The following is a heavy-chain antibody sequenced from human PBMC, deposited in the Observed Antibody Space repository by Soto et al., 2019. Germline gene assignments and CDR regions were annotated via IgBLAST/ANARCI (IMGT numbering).Heavy chain of an antibody. CDR1: GGSISSSNW. CDR3: ARSDYGSGSYYFDY. V-gene: IGHV4-4*02. D-gene: IGHD3-10*01. Sequence: SETLSLTCAVSGGSISSSNWWSWVRQPPGKGLEWIGEIYHSGSTNYNPSLKSRVTISVDKSKNQFSLKLSSVTAADTAVYYCARSDYGSGSYYFDYWGQGTLVTVSS. CDR2: IYHSGST. J-gene: IGHJ4*02.